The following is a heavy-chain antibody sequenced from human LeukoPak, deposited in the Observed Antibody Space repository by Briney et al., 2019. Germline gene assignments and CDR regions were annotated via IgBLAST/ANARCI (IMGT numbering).Heavy chain of an antibody. CDR2: MNPNSGNT. CDR3: ARKNIMITFGGVASSDTYYYYYYMDV. CDR1: GYTFTSYD. J-gene: IGHJ6*03. Sequence: ASVKVSCKASGYTFTSYDINWVRQATGQGLEWMGWMNPNSGNTGYAQKFQGRVTMTRSTSISTAYMELSSLRSEDTAVYYCARKNIMITFGGVASSDTYYYYYYMDVWGKGTTVTVS. D-gene: IGHD3-16*01. V-gene: IGHV1-8*01.